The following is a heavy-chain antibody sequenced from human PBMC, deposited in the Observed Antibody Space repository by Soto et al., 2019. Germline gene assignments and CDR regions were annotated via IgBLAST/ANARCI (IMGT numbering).Heavy chain of an antibody. D-gene: IGHD2-15*01. V-gene: IGHV4-31*03. Sequence: SETLSLTCTVSGGSISSGGYYWNWIRQHPGKGLEWIGYIYYSGSTYYNPSLKSRVTISVDTSKNQFSLKLSSVTAADTAVYFCARAGEDCSSGTCYSFDYWGQGTLVTVSS. J-gene: IGHJ4*02. CDR1: GGSISSGGYY. CDR3: ARAGEDCSSGTCYSFDY. CDR2: IYYSGST.